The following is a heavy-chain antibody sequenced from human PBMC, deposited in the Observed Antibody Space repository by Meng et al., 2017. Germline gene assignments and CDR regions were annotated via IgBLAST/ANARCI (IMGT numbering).Heavy chain of an antibody. V-gene: IGHV3-53*01. CDR3: ARDTPRMTTVTTRYFDL. Sequence: GESLKISCAASGFTVSSNYMSWVRQAPGKGLEWVSVIYSGGSTYYADSVKGRFTISRDNSKNTLYLQMNSLRAEDTAAYYCARDTPRMTTVTTRYFDLWGRGTLVTVSS. J-gene: IGHJ2*01. D-gene: IGHD4-17*01. CDR2: IYSGGST. CDR1: GFTVSSNY.